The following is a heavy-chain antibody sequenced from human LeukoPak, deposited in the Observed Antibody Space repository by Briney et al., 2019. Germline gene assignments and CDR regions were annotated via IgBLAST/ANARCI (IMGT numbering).Heavy chain of an antibody. V-gene: IGHV3-21*01. Sequence: GGSLRLSCAASGFTFSSYSMNWVRQAPGKGLEWVSSISSSSSYIYYADSVKGRFTISRDNAKNSLYLQMNSLRAEDTAVYYCARHLPYSDILTGYTTSLGDYWGQGTLVTVSS. CDR3: ARHLPYSDILTGYTTSLGDY. D-gene: IGHD3-9*01. J-gene: IGHJ4*02. CDR2: ISSSSSYI. CDR1: GFTFSSYS.